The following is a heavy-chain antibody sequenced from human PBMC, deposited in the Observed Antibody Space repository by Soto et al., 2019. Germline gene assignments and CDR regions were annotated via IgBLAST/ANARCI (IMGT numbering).Heavy chain of an antibody. Sequence: QVQLQESGPGLVKPSETLSLTCTVSGGPISTNYWSWIRQSPGKGLEWIGFISYIGTTQYNPSFKSRVTISVETSKSQLSVSLTSVRAADTAVYYCARDAGYQLTGAFDIWGPGTMVAVAS. CDR1: GGPISTNY. CDR2: ISYIGTT. D-gene: IGHD2-2*01. CDR3: ARDAGYQLTGAFDI. V-gene: IGHV4-59*01. J-gene: IGHJ3*02.